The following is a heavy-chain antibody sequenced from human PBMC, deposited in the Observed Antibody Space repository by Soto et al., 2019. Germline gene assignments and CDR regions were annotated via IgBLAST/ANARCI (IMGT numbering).Heavy chain of an antibody. CDR2: TPGSGGSA. J-gene: IGHJ4*02. CDR3: AKGGSSGWFYFDF. CDR1: VFTFVTYA. D-gene: IGHD6-19*01. V-gene: IGHV3-23*01. Sequence: GWSLRLACASSVFTFVTYAMNWVRQAPGKGLEWVSSTPGSGGSAYYADSVRGRFTISRDNSKNTVYLQLDSLRPEDSAIYYCAKGGSSGWFYFDFWGQGTQVTVSS.